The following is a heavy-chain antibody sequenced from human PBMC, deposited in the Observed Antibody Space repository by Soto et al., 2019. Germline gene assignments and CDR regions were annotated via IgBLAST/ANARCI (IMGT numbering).Heavy chain of an antibody. CDR1: GFTFSSYG. D-gene: IGHD6-13*01. CDR2: IWYDGSNK. CDR3: ARGIQQLVRQWPLDY. Sequence: QVQLVESGGGVVQPGRSLRLSCAASGFTFSSYGMHWVRQAPGKGLEWVAVIWYDGSNKYYADSVKGRFTISRDNSKNTLYLQMNSLRAEDTAVYYRARGIQQLVRQWPLDYWGQGTLVTVSS. V-gene: IGHV3-33*01. J-gene: IGHJ4*02.